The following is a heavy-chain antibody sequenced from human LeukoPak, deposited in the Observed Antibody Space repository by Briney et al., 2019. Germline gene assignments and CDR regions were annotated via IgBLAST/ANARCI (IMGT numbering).Heavy chain of an antibody. CDR2: IYSGGST. D-gene: IGHD3-9*01. CDR1: GYSISNGYY. J-gene: IGHJ4*02. V-gene: IGHV3-66*01. Sequence: ETLSLTCTVSGYSISNGYYWGWIRQPPGKGLEWVSVIYSGGSTYYADSVKGRFTISRDNSKNTLYLQMNSLRAEDTAVYYCARVGYDILTGYYFDYWGQGTLVTVSS. CDR3: ARVGYDILTGYYFDY.